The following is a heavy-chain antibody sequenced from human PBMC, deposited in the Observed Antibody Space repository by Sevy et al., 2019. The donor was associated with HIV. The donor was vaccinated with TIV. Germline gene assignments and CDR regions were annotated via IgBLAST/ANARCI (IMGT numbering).Heavy chain of an antibody. CDR3: ATGARPFTEGDYYYYMDV. CDR2: IIPIFGTA. CDR1: GGTFSSYA. Sequence: ASVKVSCKASGGTFSSYAISWVRQAPGQGLEWMGRIIPIFGTANYAQKFQGRVTITADESTSTAYMELSSLRSEDTAVYYCATGARPFTEGDYYYYMDVWGKGTTVTVSS. V-gene: IGHV1-69*13. J-gene: IGHJ6*03. D-gene: IGHD1-26*01.